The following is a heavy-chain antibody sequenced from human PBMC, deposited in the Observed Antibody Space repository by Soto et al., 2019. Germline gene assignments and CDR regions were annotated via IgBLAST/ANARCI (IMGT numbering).Heavy chain of an antibody. Sequence: SETLSLTCTVSGGSISSGDYYWSWIRQPPGKGLEWIGYIYYSGSTYYNPSLKSRVTISVDTSENQFSLKLSSVTAADTAVYYCARCHTIFYYYGMDVWGQGTTVTVSS. CDR2: IYYSGST. D-gene: IGHD3-3*01. V-gene: IGHV4-30-4*01. J-gene: IGHJ6*02. CDR1: GGSISSGDYY. CDR3: ARCHTIFYYYGMDV.